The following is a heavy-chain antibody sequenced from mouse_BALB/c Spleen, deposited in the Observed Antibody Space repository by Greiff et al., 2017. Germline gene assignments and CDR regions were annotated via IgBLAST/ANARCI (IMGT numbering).Heavy chain of an antibody. Sequence: EVKLMESGGGLVQPGGSLKLSCAASGFTFSSYGMSWVRQTPDKRLELVATINSNGGSTYYPDSVKGRFTISRDNAKNTLYLQMSSLKSEDTAMYYCARALYGNYFAYWGQGTLVTVSA. V-gene: IGHV5-6-3*01. J-gene: IGHJ3*01. CDR3: ARALYGNYFAY. CDR2: INSNGGST. CDR1: GFTFSSYG. D-gene: IGHD2-1*01.